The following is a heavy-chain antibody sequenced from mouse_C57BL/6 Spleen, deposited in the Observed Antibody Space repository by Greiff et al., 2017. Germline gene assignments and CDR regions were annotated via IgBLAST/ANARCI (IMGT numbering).Heavy chain of an antibody. D-gene: IGHD4-1*01. CDR1: GFSFNTYA. CDR3: VRRSNWDDAMDY. J-gene: IGHJ4*01. V-gene: IGHV10-1*01. CDR2: IRSKSNNYAT. Sequence: EVHLVESGGGLVQPKGSLKLSCAASGFSFNTYAMNWVRQAPGTGLEWVARIRSKSNNYATYYADSVKDRFTISRDDSESMLYLQMNNLKTEDTAMYYCVRRSNWDDAMDYWGQGTSVTVSS.